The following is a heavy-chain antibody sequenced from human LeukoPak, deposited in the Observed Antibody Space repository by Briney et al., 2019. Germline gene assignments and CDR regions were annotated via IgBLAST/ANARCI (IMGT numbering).Heavy chain of an antibody. Sequence: SETLSLTCAVSGGSISSGGYSWSWIRQPPGKGLEWIGYIYYSGSTYYNPSLKSRVTISVDTSKNQFSLKLSSVTAADTAVYYCARGEGELWFGELSGMDWFDPWGQGTLVTVSS. V-gene: IGHV4-30-4*07. J-gene: IGHJ5*02. CDR3: ARGEGELWFGELSGMDWFDP. D-gene: IGHD3-10*01. CDR1: GGSISSGGYS. CDR2: IYYSGST.